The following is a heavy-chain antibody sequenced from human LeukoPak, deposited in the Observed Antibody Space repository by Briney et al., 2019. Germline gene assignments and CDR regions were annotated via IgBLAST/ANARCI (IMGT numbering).Heavy chain of an antibody. J-gene: IGHJ3*02. D-gene: IGHD2-21*02. Sequence: SETLSLTCAVYGGSFSGYYWSWIRQPPGKGLEWIGEINHSGSTNYNPSLKSRVTISVDTSKNQVSLKLNSVTAADTAVYYCARRQEYQLLFAFDIWGQGTMVTVSS. V-gene: IGHV4-34*01. CDR3: ARRQEYQLLFAFDI. CDR1: GGSFSGYY. CDR2: INHSGST.